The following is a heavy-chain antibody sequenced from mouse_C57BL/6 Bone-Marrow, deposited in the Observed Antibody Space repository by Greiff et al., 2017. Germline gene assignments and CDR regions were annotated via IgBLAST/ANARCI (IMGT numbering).Heavy chain of an antibody. Sequence: EVMLVESGGDLVKPGGSLKLSCAASGFTFSSYGMSWVRQTPDKRLEWVATISSGGSYTYYPDSVKGRFTISRDNAKNTLYLQMSSLKSEDTAMDYCANQRRLLRAWFAYGGQGTLVTVAA. V-gene: IGHV5-6*02. CDR3: ANQRRLLRAWFAY. CDR1: GFTFSSYG. CDR2: ISSGGSYT. J-gene: IGHJ3*01. D-gene: IGHD1-1*01.